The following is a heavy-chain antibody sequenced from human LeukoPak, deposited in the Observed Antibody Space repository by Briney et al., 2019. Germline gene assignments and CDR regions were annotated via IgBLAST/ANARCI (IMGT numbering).Heavy chain of an antibody. V-gene: IGHV4-4*02. J-gene: IGHJ4*02. Sequence: SETLSLTCAVSGGSISSSNWWSWVRQPPGKGLEWIGEIYHSGSTNYNPSLKSRVTISVDKSKNQFSLKLSSVTAADTAVYYCARVLTGYYPFFDYWGQGTLVTGSS. D-gene: IGHD3-9*01. CDR1: GGSISSSNW. CDR3: ARVLTGYYPFFDY. CDR2: IYHSGST.